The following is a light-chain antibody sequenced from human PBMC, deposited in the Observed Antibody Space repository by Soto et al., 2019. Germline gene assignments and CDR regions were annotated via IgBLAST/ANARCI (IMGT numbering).Light chain of an antibody. V-gene: IGLV2-8*01. CDR3: SSYAGSNAVV. J-gene: IGLJ2*01. CDR2: EVS. Sequence: QSALTQPPSASGSPGQSVTISCTGTSSDVGGNNYVSWYQQHPGKAPKLMIYEVSKRPSGVHDRFSGSKSGNTASLTVSGLQAEDEADYYCSSYAGSNAVVFGGGTKLTVL. CDR1: SSDVGGNNY.